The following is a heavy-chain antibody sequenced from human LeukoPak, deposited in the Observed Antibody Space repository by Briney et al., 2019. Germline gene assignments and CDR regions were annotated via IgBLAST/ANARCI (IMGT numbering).Heavy chain of an antibody. V-gene: IGHV3-66*01. Sequence: GGSLTLSCVASGIPVSNHYMSWVRQPPGQGLEWVSDIYRGGSTYYPDPLKGRFTISRDNSKTTLYLKMNTLRAEDTAVYYCARAPPLAYCSGGSCYSDFDYWGQGTLVTVSS. CDR1: GIPVSNHY. J-gene: IGHJ4*02. CDR2: IYRGGST. CDR3: ARAPPLAYCSGGSCYSDFDY. D-gene: IGHD2-15*01.